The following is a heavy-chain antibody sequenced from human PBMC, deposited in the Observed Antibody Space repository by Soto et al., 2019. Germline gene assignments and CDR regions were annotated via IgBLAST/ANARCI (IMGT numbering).Heavy chain of an antibody. CDR1: GFSLTTTHMG. V-gene: IGHV2-5*02. D-gene: IGHD4-17*01. CDR3: AHAGDYDLLSFDH. Sequence: QITLKESGPPLVSPAQTLTLTCAFSGFSLTTTHMGVAWIRQPPGKALEWLAFIYWDDDKRYSPSLKNRLAISKDTSRNRVVLTITNMNPEDTGTYFCAHAGDYDLLSFDHWGPGTLVTVSS. J-gene: IGHJ4*02. CDR2: IYWDDDK.